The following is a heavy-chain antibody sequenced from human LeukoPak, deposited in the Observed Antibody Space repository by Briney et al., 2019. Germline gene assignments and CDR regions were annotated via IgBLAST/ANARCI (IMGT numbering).Heavy chain of an antibody. CDR1: GGSISNYY. CDR3: TRDTGTTGEVKFDP. CDR2: IYYSGST. D-gene: IGHD4-17*01. Sequence: SETLSLTCTVSGGSISNYYWSWIRQPPGKGLEWIGYIYYSGSTTYNPSLKSRVTMSVDTSKNQFSLKLSSVTAADTAVYYCTRDTGTTGEVKFDPWGQGTLVTVSS. V-gene: IGHV4-59*12. J-gene: IGHJ5*02.